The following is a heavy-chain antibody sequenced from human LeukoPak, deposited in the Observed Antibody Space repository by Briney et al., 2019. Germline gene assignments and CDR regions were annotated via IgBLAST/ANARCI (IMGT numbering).Heavy chain of an antibody. Sequence: PGGSLRLSCAASGFTFSNAWMNWVRQAPGKGLEWVSAISGSGGSTYYADSVKGRFTISRDNSKNTLYLQMNSLRAEDTAVYYCAKKRGFGFGELFGFDYWGQGTLVTVSS. CDR1: GFTFSNAW. CDR2: ISGSGGST. D-gene: IGHD3-10*01. V-gene: IGHV3-23*01. J-gene: IGHJ4*02. CDR3: AKKRGFGFGELFGFDY.